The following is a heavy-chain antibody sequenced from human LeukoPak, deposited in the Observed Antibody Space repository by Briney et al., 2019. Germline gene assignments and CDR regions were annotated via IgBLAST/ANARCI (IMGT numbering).Heavy chain of an antibody. CDR1: GFPFSSYG. J-gene: IGHJ4*02. V-gene: IGHV3-33*01. D-gene: IGHD6-13*01. CDR2: IWYDGSTK. CDR3: ARLQSSSLIDY. Sequence: GGSLRLSCAASGFPFSSYGIHWVRQAPGKGLEWVAVIWYDGSTKYYADSVKGRFTISRDNSKNTLYLQMNSLRAEDTAVYFCARLQSSSLIDYWGLGTLVTVSS.